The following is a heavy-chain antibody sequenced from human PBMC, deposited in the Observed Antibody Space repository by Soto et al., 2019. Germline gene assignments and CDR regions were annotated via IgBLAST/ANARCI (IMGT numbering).Heavy chain of an antibody. V-gene: IGHV1-69*01. CDR2: IIPIFGTA. D-gene: IGHD3-3*01. CDR1: GGTFSSYA. CDR3: ASLPEYYDFCSGFKNQTHYGIDV. J-gene: IGHJ6*02. Sequence: QVQLVQSGAEVKKPGSSVKVSCKASGGTFSSYAISWVRQAPGQGLEWMGGIIPIFGTANYAQKFQGRVTISADESTSTAYMELSSLRSEDTAVYYCASLPEYYDFCSGFKNQTHYGIDVWGQGTTVTVSS.